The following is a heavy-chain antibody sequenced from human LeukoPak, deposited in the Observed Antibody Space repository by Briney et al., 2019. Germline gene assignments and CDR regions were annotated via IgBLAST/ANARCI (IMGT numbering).Heavy chain of an antibody. CDR2: IYMGGST. V-gene: IGHV3-53*04. J-gene: IGHJ4*02. D-gene: IGHD3-16*01. CDR3: ARVGDEVAYTRWCLDH. Sequence: GGSLRLSCAASGFTVSSHDMSWVRQAPGKGLEWVSVIYMGGSTLYADSVKGRFTISRHTSKNTLYLQMNSLRPEDTAVYYCARVGDEVAYTRWCLDHWGQGTLVTVSS. CDR1: GFTVSSHD.